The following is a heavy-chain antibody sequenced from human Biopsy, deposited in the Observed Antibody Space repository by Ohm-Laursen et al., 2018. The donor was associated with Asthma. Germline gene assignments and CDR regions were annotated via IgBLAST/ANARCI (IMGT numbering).Heavy chain of an antibody. D-gene: IGHD4-23*01. Sequence: SLRLSCAASGSTVSTNGMSWVRQPPGKGLEWVSVIYSGGGTYYADSVQGRVTISRDNSKNTLSLQMNSLRAEDTAVYYCARAYGGSFFSGFFDIWGQGTMVTVSS. CDR2: IYSGGGT. V-gene: IGHV3-53*01. CDR1: GSTVSTNG. J-gene: IGHJ3*02. CDR3: ARAYGGSFFSGFFDI.